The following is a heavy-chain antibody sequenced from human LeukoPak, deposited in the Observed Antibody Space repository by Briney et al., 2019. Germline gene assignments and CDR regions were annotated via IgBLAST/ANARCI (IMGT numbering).Heavy chain of an antibody. V-gene: IGHV3-23*01. CDR1: GFAFSSYG. Sequence: PGGSLRLSCVASGFAFSSYGMHWVRQAPGKGLEWVSGISISGGSTYYADSVKGRFTISRDNSKNTLYLQMNTLRAEDTAVYYCAKGNRITMRVDSYFDYWGQGTLVTVSS. D-gene: IGHD3-22*01. CDR3: AKGNRITMRVDSYFDY. CDR2: ISISGGST. J-gene: IGHJ4*02.